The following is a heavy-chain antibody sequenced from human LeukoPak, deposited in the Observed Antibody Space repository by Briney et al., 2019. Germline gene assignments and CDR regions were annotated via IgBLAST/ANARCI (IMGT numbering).Heavy chain of an antibody. V-gene: IGHV1-2*02. Sequence: ASVKVSCKASGYTLTGYYMHWVRQAPGQGLEWMGWINPNSGDTNYAQKFQGRVTMTRDTSISTAYMELSRLRSDDTAVYYCAHKGGSGSYYFRGTYDAFDIWGQGTMVTVSS. CDR1: GYTLTGYY. J-gene: IGHJ3*02. CDR2: INPNSGDT. D-gene: IGHD1-26*01. CDR3: AHKGGSGSYYFRGTYDAFDI.